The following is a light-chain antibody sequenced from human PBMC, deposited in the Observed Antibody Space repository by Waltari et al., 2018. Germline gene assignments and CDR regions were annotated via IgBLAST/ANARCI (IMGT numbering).Light chain of an antibody. Sequence: QAGLTQPPSVSKALRQTATLTCTGNSNNVGNQGAAWLQQHQGHPPKPLSYRNNNRPSGVSERFSASRSGNTASLTITGLQPEDEADDYCSAWDSNLSAWVFGGGTKLSVL. CDR1: SNNVGNQG. CDR2: RNN. CDR3: SAWDSNLSAWV. V-gene: IGLV10-54*04. J-gene: IGLJ3*02.